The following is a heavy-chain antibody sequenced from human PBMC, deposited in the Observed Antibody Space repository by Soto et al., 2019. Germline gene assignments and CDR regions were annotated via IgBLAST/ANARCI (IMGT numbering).Heavy chain of an antibody. Sequence: GASVKVSCKASGGTFSSYTISWVRQAPGQGLEWMGRIIPILGIANYAQKFQGRVTITADKSTSTAYMELSSLRSEDTAVYYCARGGYSSSWPDDYWGQGTLVTVSS. CDR2: IIPILGIA. D-gene: IGHD6-13*01. J-gene: IGHJ4*02. CDR1: GGTFSSYT. V-gene: IGHV1-69*02. CDR3: ARGGYSSSWPDDY.